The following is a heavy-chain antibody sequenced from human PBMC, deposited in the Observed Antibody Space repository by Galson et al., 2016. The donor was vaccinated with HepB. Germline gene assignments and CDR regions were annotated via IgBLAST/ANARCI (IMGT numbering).Heavy chain of an antibody. CDR1: GYTFTKYY. CDR2: INPSGSST. D-gene: IGHD4-17*01. CDR3: GAPTVSHGAFDL. V-gene: IGHV1-46*01. J-gene: IGHJ3*01. Sequence: SCKASGYTFTKYYMHWVRQAPGQGLEWMGIINPSGSSTSYAQKFQGRVTMTRDTSTSPVYMELSSLRSEDTAVYYCGAPTVSHGAFDLWGQGTLVTGSS.